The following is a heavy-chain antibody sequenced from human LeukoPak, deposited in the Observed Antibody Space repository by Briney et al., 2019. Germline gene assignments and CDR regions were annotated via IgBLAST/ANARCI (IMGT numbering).Heavy chain of an antibody. V-gene: IGHV3-23*01. J-gene: IGHJ6*03. CDR2: ISGSGSGT. CDR1: GFTFSTYA. Sequence: QPGGSLILSCAASGFTFSTYAMTWVRQAPGQGLEWVSSISGSGSGTYYADSVKGRFTISRDNSKNTLYLQMNSLRVEDTAPYYCVRVRQGYYMDVWGKGTTVTVSS. CDR3: VRVRQGYYMDV.